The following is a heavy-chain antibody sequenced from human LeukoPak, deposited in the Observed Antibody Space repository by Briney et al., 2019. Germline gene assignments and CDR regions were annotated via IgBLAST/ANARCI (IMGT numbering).Heavy chain of an antibody. CDR2: MNPNSGNT. J-gene: IGHJ3*02. CDR3: ARGLVVLGATSWAFDI. CDR1: GYTFTNYD. D-gene: IGHD2-15*01. Sequence: GASVKVSCKAAGYTFTNYDIYWGRQAPGQGLEWVGCMNPNSGNTGYAQKFQGRVTMTRNTSITTAYMELSSLRSEDTAVYYCARGLVVLGATSWAFDIWGHGAMVTVSS. V-gene: IGHV1-8*01.